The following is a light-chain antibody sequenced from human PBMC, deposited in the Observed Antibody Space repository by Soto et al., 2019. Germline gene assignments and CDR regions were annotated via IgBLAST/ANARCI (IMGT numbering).Light chain of an antibody. CDR1: SSNIGAGYE. J-gene: IGLJ1*01. Sequence: QSVLTQPPSVSEAPGQRVTISCTGSSSNIGAGYEAHWYQQVPGTAPKLLIYENNNRPSGVPDRFSGSKSGTSASLAITGLQAEDEAEYYCQYYDSSLSGYVFGTGTKLTV. CDR2: ENN. CDR3: QYYDSSLSGYV. V-gene: IGLV1-40*01.